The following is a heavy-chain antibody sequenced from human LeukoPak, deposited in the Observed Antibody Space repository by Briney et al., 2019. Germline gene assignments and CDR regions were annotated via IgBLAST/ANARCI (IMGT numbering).Heavy chain of an antibody. CDR1: GYTFTSYG. CDR2: ISAYNGNT. Sequence: ASVKVSCKASGYTFTSYGISWVRQAPGQGLEWMGWISAYNGNTNYAQKLQGRVTMTTDTSTSTAYMELRSLRSDDTAVYYCARAVFWRGYSGYDADSLYGMDVWGQGTTVTVSS. V-gene: IGHV1-18*01. CDR3: ARAVFWRGYSGYDADSLYGMDV. D-gene: IGHD5-12*01. J-gene: IGHJ6*02.